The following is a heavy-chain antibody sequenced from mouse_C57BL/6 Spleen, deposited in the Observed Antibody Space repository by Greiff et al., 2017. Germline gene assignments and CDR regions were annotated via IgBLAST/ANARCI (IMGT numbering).Heavy chain of an antibody. CDR1: GYSFTGYY. D-gene: IGHD2-4*01. Sequence: EVQLQQSGPELVKPGASVKISCKASGYSFTGYYMNWVKQSPEKSLEWIGEINPSTGGTTYNQKFKAKATLAVDKSSSTAYMQLSRLTSEDSAVYCGARNDFDSFAYWGQGTLVTVSA. CDR2: INPSTGGT. CDR3: ARNDFDSFAY. V-gene: IGHV1-42*01. J-gene: IGHJ3*01.